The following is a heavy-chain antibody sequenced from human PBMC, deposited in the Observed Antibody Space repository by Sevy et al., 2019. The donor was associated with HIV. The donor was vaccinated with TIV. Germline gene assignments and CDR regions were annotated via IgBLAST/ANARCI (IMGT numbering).Heavy chain of an antibody. J-gene: IGHJ4*02. V-gene: IGHV3-9*03. Sequence: GGSLRLSCAASGFTFDDYAMHWVRQAPGKGLEWVSGISWNSGNIAYADSVKGRFTISRDNAKNSRYLQMSSLRAEDMALYYCSRATGIALAANAAEFDYWGQGTLVTVSS. CDR2: ISWNSGNI. D-gene: IGHD6-19*01. CDR1: GFTFDDYA. CDR3: SRATGIALAANAAEFDY.